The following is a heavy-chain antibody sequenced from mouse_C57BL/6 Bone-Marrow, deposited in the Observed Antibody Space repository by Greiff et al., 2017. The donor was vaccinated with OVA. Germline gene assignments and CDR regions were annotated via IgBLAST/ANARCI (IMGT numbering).Heavy chain of an antibody. Sequence: EVQLQQSGAELVRPGASVKLSCTASGFNIKDDYMHWVKQRPEQGLEWIGWIDPENGDTEYASKFQGKATITADTSSNTAYLQLSSLTSEDTAVYYCTAGDYDGWYFDVWGTGTTVTVSS. CDR1: GFNIKDDY. D-gene: IGHD2-4*01. J-gene: IGHJ1*03. CDR2: IDPENGDT. V-gene: IGHV14-4*01. CDR3: TAGDYDGWYFDV.